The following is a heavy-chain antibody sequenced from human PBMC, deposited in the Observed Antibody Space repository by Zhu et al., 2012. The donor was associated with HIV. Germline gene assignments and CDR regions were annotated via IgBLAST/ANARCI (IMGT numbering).Heavy chain of an antibody. CDR2: MFHGGST. Sequence: QVQLQESGPGLVKPSETLPLTCTVSGYSISSGHYWGWIRQPPGKGLEWIGNMFHGGSTYYNPSLKSRVIISGDTSKNQFSLKLSSVTAADTAVYYCARAVSKSGWFGNFDYWGQGTPVTVSS. D-gene: IGHD6-19*01. J-gene: IGHJ4*02. V-gene: IGHV4-38-2*02. CDR3: ARAVSKSGWFGNFDY. CDR1: GYSISSGHY.